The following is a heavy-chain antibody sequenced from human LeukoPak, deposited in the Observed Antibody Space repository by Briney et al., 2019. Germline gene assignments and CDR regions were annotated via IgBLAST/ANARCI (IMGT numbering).Heavy chain of an antibody. Sequence: PSETPSLTCTVSGGSISSGGYYWSWIRQPPGKGLEWIGYIYHSGSTYYNPSLKSRVTISVDRSKNQFSLKLSSVTAADTAVYYCARAQSSTSSLDAFDIWGQGTMVTVSS. CDR3: ARAQSSTSSLDAFDI. CDR2: IYHSGST. CDR1: GGSISSGGYY. J-gene: IGHJ3*02. V-gene: IGHV4-30-2*01. D-gene: IGHD2-2*01.